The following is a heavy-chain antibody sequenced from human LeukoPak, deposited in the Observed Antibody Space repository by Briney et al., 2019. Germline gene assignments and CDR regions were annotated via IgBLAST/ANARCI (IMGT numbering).Heavy chain of an antibody. Sequence: ASVKVSCKPSGYTFTSNSITWVRQASGQQLEWMGWISTFNGYTKYAQNLQGRITMTRDTSTRTVYLEMRNLRSDDTAVYFCARGEFYYDLWGQGTLVTVSS. D-gene: IGHD3-16*01. V-gene: IGHV1-18*04. CDR1: GYTFTSNS. CDR3: ARGEFYYDL. CDR2: ISTFNGYT. J-gene: IGHJ4*02.